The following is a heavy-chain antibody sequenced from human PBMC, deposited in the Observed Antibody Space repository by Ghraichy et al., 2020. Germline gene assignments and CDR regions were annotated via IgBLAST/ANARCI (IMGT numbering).Heavy chain of an antibody. CDR1: GFTFSGSA. CDR3: TSPFGYCSGGSCYIGQRYYYMDV. CDR2: IRSKANSYAT. V-gene: IGHV3-73*01. Sequence: LSLTCAASGFTFSGSAMHWVRQASGKGLEWVGRIRSKANSYATAYAASVKGRFTISRDDSKNTAYLQMNSLKTEDTAVYYCTSPFGYCSGGSCYIGQRYYYMDVWGKGTTVTVSS. J-gene: IGHJ6*03. D-gene: IGHD2-15*01.